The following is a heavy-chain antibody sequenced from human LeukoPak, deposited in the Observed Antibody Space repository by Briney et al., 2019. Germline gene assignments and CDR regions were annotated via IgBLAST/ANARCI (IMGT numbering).Heavy chain of an antibody. D-gene: IGHD2-8*01. V-gene: IGHV4-59*01. CDR2: IYYSGST. Sequence: PSETLSLTCTVSGGSISSYYWSWIRQPPGKGLEWIGYIYYSGSTNYNPSLKSRVTISVDTSKNQFSLKLSSVTVADTAVYYCAREGYCTNGVCHAGYYFDYWGQGTLVTVSS. J-gene: IGHJ4*02. CDR1: GGSISSYY. CDR3: AREGYCTNGVCHAGYYFDY.